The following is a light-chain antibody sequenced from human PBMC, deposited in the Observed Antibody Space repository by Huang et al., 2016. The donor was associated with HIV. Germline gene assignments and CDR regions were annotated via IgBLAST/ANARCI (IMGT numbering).Light chain of an antibody. Sequence: EIVMTQSPATLSVSPGERATLACRASQSVSSNLAWYQQKPGQTPRLLIYDASTRATAIPARVSGSGSGTEFTLTINSLQSEDFAVYYCQQYDNWPLTFGGGTKVEIK. CDR2: DAS. CDR1: QSVSSN. V-gene: IGKV3-15*01. CDR3: QQYDNWPLT. J-gene: IGKJ4*01.